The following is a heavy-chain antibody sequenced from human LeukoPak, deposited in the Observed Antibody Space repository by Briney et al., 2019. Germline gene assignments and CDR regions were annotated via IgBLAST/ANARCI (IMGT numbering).Heavy chain of an antibody. CDR3: ARGEYYYGSGSYYTDAFDI. J-gene: IGHJ3*02. CDR1: GFTFSDYY. CDR2: ISSSGSTI. D-gene: IGHD3-10*01. Sequence: GGSLRLSCAASGFTFSDYYMSWIRQAPGKGLEWVSYISSSGSTIYYADSVKGRFTISRDNAKNSLYLQMNSLRAEDTAVHYCARGEYYYGSGSYYTDAFDIWGQGTMVTVSS. V-gene: IGHV3-11*01.